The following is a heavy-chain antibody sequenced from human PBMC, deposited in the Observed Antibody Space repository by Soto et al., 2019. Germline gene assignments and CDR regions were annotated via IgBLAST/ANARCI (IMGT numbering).Heavy chain of an antibody. CDR3: AGVVVTAYDFWSGYQNSQYYMDV. J-gene: IGHJ6*03. CDR2: IYYSGST. Sequence: SETLSLTCTVSGGSISSGGYYWSWIRQHPGKSLEWIGYIYYSGSTYYNPSLMSRVTISVDTSKNQFSLKLSSVTAADTAVYYCAGVVVTAYDFWSGYQNSQYYMDVWGKGTTVTVSS. D-gene: IGHD3-3*01. CDR1: GGSISSGGYY. V-gene: IGHV4-31*03.